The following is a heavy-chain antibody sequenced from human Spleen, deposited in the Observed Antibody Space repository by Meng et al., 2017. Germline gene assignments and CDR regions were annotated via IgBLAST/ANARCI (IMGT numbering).Heavy chain of an antibody. V-gene: IGHV4-4*02. Sequence: QGQLQESGPGLVKPSGTLSLTCAVSGGSISRSNWWSWVRQPPGKGLQWIGEINHSGSTNYNPSLESRATISVDTSQNNLSLKLSSVTAADSAVYYCARGPTTMAHDFDYWGQGTLVTVSS. J-gene: IGHJ4*02. CDR1: GGSISRSNW. CDR3: ARGPTTMAHDFDY. D-gene: IGHD4-11*01. CDR2: INHSGST.